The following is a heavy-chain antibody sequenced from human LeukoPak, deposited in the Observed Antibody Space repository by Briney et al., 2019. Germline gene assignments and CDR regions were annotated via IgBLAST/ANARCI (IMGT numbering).Heavy chain of an antibody. D-gene: IGHD3-22*01. CDR1: GGSISSYY. J-gene: IGHJ4*02. V-gene: IGHV4-4*09. CDR3: ARSSGYYYS. Sequence: SETLSLTCTVSGGSISSYYWSWIRQPPGKGLEWIGYIYTSGSTNYNPSLKSRVTIPVDTSKNQFSLKLSSVTAADTAVYYCARSSGYYYSWGQGTLVTVSS. CDR2: IYTSGST.